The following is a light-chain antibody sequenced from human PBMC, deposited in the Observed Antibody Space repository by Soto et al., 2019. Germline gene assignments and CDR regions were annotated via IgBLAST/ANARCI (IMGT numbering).Light chain of an antibody. Sequence: QSVLTQPASVSGSPGQSITISCTGTSNDVGGYNYVSWYQQHPGKAPKLMIYDVGNRPSGVSNRFSGSKSGNTASLTISGLQAEDEADYYCSSYTTSANYVFGTGTKATV. J-gene: IGLJ1*01. V-gene: IGLV2-14*01. CDR1: SNDVGGYNY. CDR2: DVG. CDR3: SSYTTSANYV.